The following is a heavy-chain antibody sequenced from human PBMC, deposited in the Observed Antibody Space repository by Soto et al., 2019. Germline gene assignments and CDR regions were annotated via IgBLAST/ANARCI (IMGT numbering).Heavy chain of an antibody. D-gene: IGHD2-15*01. CDR1: VCTFSSCS. CDR2: ISSSSSYI. Sequence: VGSLRLSCASSVCTFSSCSMNWVRHSPGKWLEWVSSISSSSSYIYYADSVKGRFTISRDNAKNSLYLQMNSLRAEDTAVYYCERSNIHRDIVVVVAATFEGDKYGMDVWCQGTTVNVSS. V-gene: IGHV3-21*01. J-gene: IGHJ6*02. CDR3: ERSNIHRDIVVVVAATFEGDKYGMDV.